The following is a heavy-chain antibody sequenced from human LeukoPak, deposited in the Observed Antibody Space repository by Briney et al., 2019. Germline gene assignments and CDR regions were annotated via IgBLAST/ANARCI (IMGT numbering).Heavy chain of an antibody. CDR1: GCTVSSNY. CDR3: ARERVRYYHDSSASDI. CDR2: IYSGGST. V-gene: IGHV3-66*02. Sequence: GGSLRLSCAVSGCTVSSNYMSWVRQAPGKGLEWVSVIYSGGSTYYADSVKGRFTISRDNSKNTMYLQMNSLRAEDTAVYYCARERVRYYHDSSASDIWGQGTMVTVSS. J-gene: IGHJ3*02. D-gene: IGHD3-22*01.